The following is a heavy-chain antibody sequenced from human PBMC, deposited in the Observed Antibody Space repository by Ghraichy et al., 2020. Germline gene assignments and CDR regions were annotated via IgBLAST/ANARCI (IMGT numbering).Heavy chain of an antibody. Sequence: SLNISCTVSGGSTNNGNYYWSWIRLSPGKGLEWLGYIFYTGTTHYNPSLKSRVTISIDTSANQFSLRLDSVTGADTAIYYCARCSTGSVHFDSWGQGTQVTVSS. CDR1: GGSTNNGNYY. J-gene: IGHJ4*02. CDR2: IFYTGTT. CDR3: ARCSTGSVHFDS. D-gene: IGHD3-10*02. V-gene: IGHV4-30-4*01.